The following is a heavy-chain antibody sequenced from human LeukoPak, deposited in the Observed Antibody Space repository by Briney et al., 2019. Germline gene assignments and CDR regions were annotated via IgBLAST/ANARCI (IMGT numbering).Heavy chain of an antibody. CDR2: IKQDGSEK. J-gene: IGHJ4*02. CDR1: GFTFSNYW. CDR3: ARGYCSDDDCYWAADC. V-gene: IGHV3-7*03. D-gene: IGHD2-15*01. Sequence: GGSLRLSCVASGFTFSNYWKNWVRQAPGKGLEWVANIKQDGSEKQYVDSVKGRFTISRDNAKNSLYLQMNSLRDEDTAVYYCARGYCSDDDCYWAADCWGQGTLVTVYS.